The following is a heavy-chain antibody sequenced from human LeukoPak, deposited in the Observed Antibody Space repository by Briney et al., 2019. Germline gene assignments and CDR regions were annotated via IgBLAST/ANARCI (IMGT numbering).Heavy chain of an antibody. CDR3: AKASGGSGIHGYYYYMDV. CDR1: GGSISSYY. V-gene: IGHV4-4*07. Sequence: SETLSLTCTVSGGSISSYYWSWIRQPAGKGLEWIGRIYTSGSTNYNPSLKSRVTMSVDTSKNQFSLKLSSVTAADTAVYYCAKASGGSGIHGYYYYMDVWGKGTTVTVSS. J-gene: IGHJ6*03. D-gene: IGHD1-14*01. CDR2: IYTSGST.